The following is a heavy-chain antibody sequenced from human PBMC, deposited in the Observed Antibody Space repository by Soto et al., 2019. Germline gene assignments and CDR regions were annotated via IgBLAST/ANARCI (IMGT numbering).Heavy chain of an antibody. V-gene: IGHV4-59*08. D-gene: IGHD4-17*01. J-gene: IGHJ5*02. CDR1: GGSISSYY. Sequence: SETLSLTCTVSGGSISSYYWSWIRQPPGKGLEWIGYIYYSGSTNYNPSLKSRVTISVDTSKNQFSLKLSSVTAADTAVYYCARSFTVTTVRGFDPWGQGTLVTVSS. CDR3: ARSFTVTTVRGFDP. CDR2: IYYSGST.